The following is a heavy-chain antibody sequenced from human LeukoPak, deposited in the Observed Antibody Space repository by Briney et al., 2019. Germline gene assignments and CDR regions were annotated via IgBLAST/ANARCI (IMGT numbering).Heavy chain of an antibody. CDR3: ARRYGSGSYDKFDY. D-gene: IGHD3-10*01. V-gene: IGHV4-59*08. CDR2: IYYSGST. J-gene: IGHJ4*02. Sequence: SETLSLTCTVSGGSISSYYWSWIRQPPGKGLEWIGFIYYSGSTNYNPSLKSRVTISVDTSKSQFSLRLTSVTAADTAVYYCARRYGSGSYDKFDYWGQGTLVTVSS. CDR1: GGSISSYY.